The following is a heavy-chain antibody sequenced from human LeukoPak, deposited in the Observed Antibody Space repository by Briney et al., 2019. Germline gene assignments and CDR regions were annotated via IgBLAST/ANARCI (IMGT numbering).Heavy chain of an antibody. Sequence: GGSLRLSCAASGFTFSSYAMHWVRQAPGKGLEWVAVISYDGSNKYYADSVKGRFTISRDNSKNTLYLQMNSLRAEDTAVYYCARFESIAAAGKHFQHWGQGTLVTVSS. CDR1: GFTFSSYA. CDR3: ARFESIAAAGKHFQH. J-gene: IGHJ1*01. CDR2: ISYDGSNK. V-gene: IGHV3-30-3*01. D-gene: IGHD6-13*01.